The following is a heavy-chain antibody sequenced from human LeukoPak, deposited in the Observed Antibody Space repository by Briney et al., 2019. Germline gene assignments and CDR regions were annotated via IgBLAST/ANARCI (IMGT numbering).Heavy chain of an antibody. CDR1: GGSISSYY. CDR3: ARTTEAHSWRTRYYDYYMDV. J-gene: IGHJ6*03. CDR2: VYYSGST. D-gene: IGHD6-13*01. Sequence: SETLSLTCTVSGGSISSYYRSWIRQPPGKGLEWIGYVYYSGSTNYNPSLKSRVTISVDTSKNQFSLKLSSVTAADTAVYYCARTTEAHSWRTRYYDYYMDVWGKGTTVTVSS. V-gene: IGHV4-59*01.